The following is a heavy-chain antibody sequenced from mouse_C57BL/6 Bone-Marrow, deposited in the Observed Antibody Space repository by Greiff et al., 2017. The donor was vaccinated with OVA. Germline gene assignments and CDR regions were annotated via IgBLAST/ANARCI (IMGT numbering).Heavy chain of an antibody. Sequence: QVTLKVSVPGILQPSQTLSLTCSFSGFSLSTFGMGVGWLRQPSGLGLEWLAQIWWDDDNSYNPALESRLTISKDTSKNQVFLKIANVDTAETATYYCARIDGSSYWYFDVWGTGTTVTVSS. V-gene: IGHV8-8*01. D-gene: IGHD1-1*01. CDR2: IWWDDDN. CDR3: ARIDGSSYWYFDV. J-gene: IGHJ1*03. CDR1: GFSLSTFGMG.